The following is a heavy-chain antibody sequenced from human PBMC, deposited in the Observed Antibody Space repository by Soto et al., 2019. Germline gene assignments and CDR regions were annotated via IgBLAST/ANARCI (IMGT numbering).Heavy chain of an antibody. D-gene: IGHD3-10*01. CDR1: GGSISSYY. CDR2: IYYSGST. J-gene: IGHJ3*02. CDR3: ARVWGGAFDI. Sequence: QVQLQESGPGLVKPSETLSLTCTVSGGSISSYYWSWIRQPPGKGLEWIGYIYYSGSTHYNPALKRRVTISVDTAKNQFSLKLSSVTAADTAVYYCARVWGGAFDIGGQGTMVTVSS. V-gene: IGHV4-59*01.